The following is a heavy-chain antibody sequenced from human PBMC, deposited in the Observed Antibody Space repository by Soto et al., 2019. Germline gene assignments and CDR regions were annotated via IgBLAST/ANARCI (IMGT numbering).Heavy chain of an antibody. J-gene: IGHJ6*02. CDR2: ISAAGDP. CDR1: GFTFRTYD. V-gene: IGHV3-13*05. Sequence: EVQLVESGGGLVQPGGSLRLSCEASGFTFRTYDMHWVRQGTGKGLEWVSGISAAGDPDYADSVEGRFTISRANAQNSFFLQMNSLRVGDTAVYYCARTDRDFYGLDVWGQGTTVIVSS. CDR3: ARTDRDFYGLDV.